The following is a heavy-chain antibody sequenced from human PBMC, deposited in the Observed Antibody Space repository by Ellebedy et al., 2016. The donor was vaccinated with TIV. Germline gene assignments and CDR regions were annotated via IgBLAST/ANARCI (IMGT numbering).Heavy chain of an antibody. Sequence: GESLKISCAASGFTFSPYSMNWVRQAPGKGLEWVSYISSTGITIYYADSVKGRFTISRDNAKNSLYLQMNSLRDEDTAVYYCARSPGIATAGQVKSYGMDVWGQGTTVTVSS. CDR2: ISSTGITI. CDR1: GFTFSPYS. J-gene: IGHJ6*02. D-gene: IGHD6-13*01. CDR3: ARSPGIATAGQVKSYGMDV. V-gene: IGHV3-48*02.